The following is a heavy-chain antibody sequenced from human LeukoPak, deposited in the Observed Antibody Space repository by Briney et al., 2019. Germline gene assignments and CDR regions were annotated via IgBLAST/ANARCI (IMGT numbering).Heavy chain of an antibody. CDR3: ARGYYYDSSGCYVGNDFDY. CDR2: ISSDGSST. D-gene: IGHD3-22*01. J-gene: IGHJ4*02. V-gene: IGHV3-74*01. CDR1: GFTFSSYW. Sequence: PGGSLRLSCAASGFTFSSYWMHWVRQAPGKGLVWVSRISSDGSSTAYADSVKGRFTISRDNAKNTLHLQMLSLRAEDTAVYYCARGYYYDSSGCYVGNDFDYWGQGTLVTVSS.